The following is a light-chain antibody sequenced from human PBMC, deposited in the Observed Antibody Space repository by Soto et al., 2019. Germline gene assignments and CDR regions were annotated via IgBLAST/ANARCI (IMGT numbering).Light chain of an antibody. V-gene: IGKV3-20*01. CDR3: QQYDISWT. CDR2: GAS. Sequence: EVVLTQSPATLSLSPGERATLSCRASQSVGSSHLAWYQQKPGQAPRLLIYGASSRATGIPDRFSGSGSGTDFTLTISRLEPEDFAVYYCQQYDISWTFGQGTKWIS. J-gene: IGKJ1*01. CDR1: QSVGSSH.